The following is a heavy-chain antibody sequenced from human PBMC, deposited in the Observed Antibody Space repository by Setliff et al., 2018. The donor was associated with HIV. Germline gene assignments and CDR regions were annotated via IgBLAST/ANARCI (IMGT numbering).Heavy chain of an antibody. Sequence: PSETLSLTCSVSGVSISNYYWSWIRQPPGKGLEWIGFIYSSGSTNYNPSLESRVSISVDTSKNQFSLKLKSVTAADTAVYYCARDSDGSSYYHFAHWSQGTLVTVSS. CDR3: ARDSDGSSYYHFAH. D-gene: IGHD3-22*01. CDR2: IYSSGST. V-gene: IGHV4-59*01. J-gene: IGHJ4*02. CDR1: GVSISNYY.